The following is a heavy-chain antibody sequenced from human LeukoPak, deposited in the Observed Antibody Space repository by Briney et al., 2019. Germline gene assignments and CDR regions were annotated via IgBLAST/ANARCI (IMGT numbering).Heavy chain of an antibody. CDR3: ASRSASGNWFLHY. CDR1: GYTFTGQY. CDR2: INPHSGDT. J-gene: IGHJ4*02. V-gene: IGHV1-2*02. Sequence: ASVKVSCKASGYTFTGQYRHWVRQAPGQGLEWMGWINPHSGDTHYAQKFQGRVTMTTDTSISTVHMALSSLTSDDTAVYYCASRSASGNWFLHYWGQGALVTVS. D-gene: IGHD3-10*01.